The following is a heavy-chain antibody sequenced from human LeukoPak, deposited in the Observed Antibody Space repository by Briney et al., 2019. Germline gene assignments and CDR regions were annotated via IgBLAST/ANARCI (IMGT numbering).Heavy chain of an antibody. CDR1: GFTFSSYG. CDR3: ATHTPYDFWSGYLRGYFDY. V-gene: IGHV3-30*02. D-gene: IGHD3-3*01. J-gene: IGHJ4*02. CDR2: IRYDGSNK. Sequence: PGGSLRLSCAASGFTFSSYGMHWVRQAPGKGLEWVAFIRYDGSNKYYADSVKGRFTISRDNSKNTLYLQMNSLRAEDTAVYYCATHTPYDFWSGYLRGYFDYWGQGTLVTVSS.